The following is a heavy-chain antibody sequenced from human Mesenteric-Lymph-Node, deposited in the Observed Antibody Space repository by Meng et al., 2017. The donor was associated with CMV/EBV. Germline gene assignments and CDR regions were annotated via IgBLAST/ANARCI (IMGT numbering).Heavy chain of an antibody. J-gene: IGHJ4*02. Sequence: GSISSVDYCWSWIRQPPGKGLEWIGYIYYSESTYYSPSLKSRVTISVDTSKNQFSLKLSSVTAADTAVYYCARVKCSGGSCYWIDYWGQGTLVTVSS. CDR1: GSISSVDYC. V-gene: IGHV4-30-4*01. CDR2: IYYSEST. CDR3: ARVKCSGGSCYWIDY. D-gene: IGHD2-15*01.